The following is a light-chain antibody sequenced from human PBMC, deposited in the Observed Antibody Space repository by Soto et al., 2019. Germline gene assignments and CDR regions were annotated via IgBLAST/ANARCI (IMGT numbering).Light chain of an antibody. CDR1: QSIGRF. CDR2: DGS. V-gene: IGKV1-39*01. Sequence: DIQMTQSPSSLSASAGDRVTITCRASQSIGRFLNWYQQKPGKAPTLLIYDGSSLQSGVPSRFSGSGSGTDFTITISSLQPEDFATYYCQQSYSPPPITFGQGTRLEIK. J-gene: IGKJ5*01. CDR3: QQSYSPPPIT.